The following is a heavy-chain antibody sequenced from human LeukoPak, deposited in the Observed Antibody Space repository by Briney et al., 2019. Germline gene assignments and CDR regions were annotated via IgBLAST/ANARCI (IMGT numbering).Heavy chain of an antibody. CDR1: GGSISGYF. CDR3: AREPTSGREPTSGRPLDY. CDR2: IYSSGSN. V-gene: IGHV4-4*07. Sequence: SETLSLACTVSGGSISGYFWSWIRQPAGKGLEWIGRIYSSGSNNYNPSLKSRVTMSLDTSKNHFTLNLTSVTAADTAVYYCAREPTSGREPTSGRPLDYWGQGTLVTVSS. J-gene: IGHJ4*02. D-gene: IGHD5-12*01.